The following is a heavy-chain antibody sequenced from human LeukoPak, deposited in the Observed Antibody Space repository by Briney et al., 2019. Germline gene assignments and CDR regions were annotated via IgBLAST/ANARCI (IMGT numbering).Heavy chain of an antibody. V-gene: IGHV4-61*02. J-gene: IGHJ4*02. Sequence: SETLSLTCTVSGVSISSGSYYWSWIRQPAGKGLEWIGRIYISGSTNYNPSLKSRVTISVDTSKNQFSLKLSSVTAADTAVYYCARERGWLTGYLSIGYWGQGTLVTVSS. D-gene: IGHD3-9*01. CDR2: IYISGST. CDR1: GVSISSGSYY. CDR3: ARERGWLTGYLSIGY.